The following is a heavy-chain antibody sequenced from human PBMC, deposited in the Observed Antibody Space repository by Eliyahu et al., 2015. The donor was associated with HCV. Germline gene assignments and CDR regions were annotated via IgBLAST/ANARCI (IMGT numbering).Heavy chain of an antibody. CDR3: AKEQRVQLGSLDY. CDR1: GFTFSSYG. D-gene: IGHD5-18*01. CDR2: ISYDGSNK. Sequence: QVQLVESGGGVVQPGRSRRLXCAASGFTFSSYGMHWVRQAPGKGLEWVAVISYDGSNKYYADSVKGRFTISRDNSKNTLYLQMNSLRAEDTAVYYCAKEQRVQLGSLDYWGQGTLVTVSS. J-gene: IGHJ4*02. V-gene: IGHV3-30*18.